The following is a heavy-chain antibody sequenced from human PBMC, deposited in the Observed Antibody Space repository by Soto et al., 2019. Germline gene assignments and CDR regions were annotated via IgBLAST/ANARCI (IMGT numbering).Heavy chain of an antibody. J-gene: IGHJ4*02. Sequence: QVQLQESGPRLLKPSETLSLSCTVSGGSISTSGYYWAWIRQPPGKGLEWIGNIYYTGSTYYNPSLQRRLVMSVDTSKKQFSLRLTSVTAADTAVYYFARYSSTWAFDYWGQGTRVAVSS. D-gene: IGHD6-19*01. CDR1: GGSISTSGYY. CDR3: ARYSSTWAFDY. V-gene: IGHV4-39*01. CDR2: IYYTGST.